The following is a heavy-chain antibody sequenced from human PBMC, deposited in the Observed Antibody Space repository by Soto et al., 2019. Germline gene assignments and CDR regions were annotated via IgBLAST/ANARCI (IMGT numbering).Heavy chain of an antibody. CDR3: ASPLSSISSGWYFAFDI. V-gene: IGHV4-59*01. J-gene: IGHJ3*02. Sequence: QVQLQESGPGLVKPSETLSLTCTVSGGSISSYYWSWIRQPPGKGLEWIGYIYYSGSTNYNPSLKSRVTISVDTSKNQFSLKLSSVTAADTAVYYCASPLSSISSGWYFAFDIWGQGTMVTVSS. CDR1: GGSISSYY. CDR2: IYYSGST. D-gene: IGHD6-19*01.